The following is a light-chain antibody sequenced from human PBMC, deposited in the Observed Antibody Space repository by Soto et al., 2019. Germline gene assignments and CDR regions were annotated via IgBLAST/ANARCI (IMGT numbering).Light chain of an antibody. CDR1: QSVSSN. CDR3: QQYGTSPHT. CDR2: AAS. Sequence: EIVMTQSPATLSVSPGDGATLSCRASQSVSSNLAWYQQKPGQAPRLLIYAASSRATDIPDRFSGSGSGTDFTLTISRLEPEDSAVYSCQQYGTSPHTFGQGTRLEIK. J-gene: IGKJ5*01. V-gene: IGKV3-20*01.